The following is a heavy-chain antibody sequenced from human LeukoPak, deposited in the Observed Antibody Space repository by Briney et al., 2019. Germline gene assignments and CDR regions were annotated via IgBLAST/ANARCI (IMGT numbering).Heavy chain of an antibody. CDR3: ARDRGYGGIFDY. CDR1: GGSTSSYY. J-gene: IGHJ4*02. D-gene: IGHD4-23*01. Sequence: SETLCLTCTVSGGSTSSYYWSWIRQPPGKELEWIGNIYSTGSTNYSPSLKSRVAISLDTSKSEFSLRLSSVTAADTAVYYCARDRGYGGIFDYWGQGILVTVYS. CDR2: IYSTGST. V-gene: IGHV4-59*13.